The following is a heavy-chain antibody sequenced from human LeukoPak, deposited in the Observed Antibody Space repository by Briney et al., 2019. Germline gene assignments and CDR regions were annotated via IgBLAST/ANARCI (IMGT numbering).Heavy chain of an antibody. CDR2: INPGGST. V-gene: IGHV4-34*01. CDR3: ARGRPSGGAAAGHY. J-gene: IGHJ4*02. Sequence: SDTLSLTCAVYGGSISGYYWSWIRQPPGKGQEWIGEINPGGSTNYIPSLKSRVTISADTSKSQFSLKLSSVTAADTAGYYCARGRPSGGAAAGHYWGQGTLVTVSS. D-gene: IGHD6-13*01. CDR1: GGSISGYY.